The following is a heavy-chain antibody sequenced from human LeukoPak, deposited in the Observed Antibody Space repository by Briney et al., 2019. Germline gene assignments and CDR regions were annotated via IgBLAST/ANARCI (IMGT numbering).Heavy chain of an antibody. Sequence: SVKVSCKASGGTFSSYAIIWVRQAPGQGLEWMGRIIPILGIANYAQKFQGRVTITADKSTSTAYVELSSLRSEDTAVYYCARVSRYDILTGYYGMDVWGQGTTATVSS. V-gene: IGHV1-69*04. D-gene: IGHD3-9*01. CDR1: GGTFSSYA. J-gene: IGHJ6*02. CDR3: ARVSRYDILTGYYGMDV. CDR2: IIPILGIA.